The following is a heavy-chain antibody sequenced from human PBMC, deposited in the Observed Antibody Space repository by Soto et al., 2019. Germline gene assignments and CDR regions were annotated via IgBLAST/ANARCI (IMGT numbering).Heavy chain of an antibody. V-gene: IGHV1-69*13. D-gene: IGHD6-13*01. CDR3: ARGAAAGQYYYYYYGMDV. CDR2: IIPIFGTA. J-gene: IGHJ6*02. Sequence: SVKVSCKASGGTFSSYAISWVRQAPGQGLEWMGGIIPIFGTANYAQKFQGRVTITADESTSTAYMELSSLRSEDTAVYYCARGAAAGQYYYYYYGMDVWGQGTTVTVSS. CDR1: GGTFSSYA.